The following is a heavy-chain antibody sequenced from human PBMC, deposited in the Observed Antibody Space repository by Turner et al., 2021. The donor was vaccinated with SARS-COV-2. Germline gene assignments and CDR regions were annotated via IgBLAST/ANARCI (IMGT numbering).Heavy chain of an antibody. CDR3: ARDGGGIVATMGTIDYYYYAMDV. J-gene: IGHJ6*02. CDR1: GFTFSSYA. CDR2: ISYDGSNK. D-gene: IGHD5-12*01. V-gene: IGHV3-30-3*01. Sequence: QVQLVESGGGVVQPGRSLRLSCAASGFTFSSYAMLWVRQAPGKGLEWVAVISYDGSNKYYADSVKGRFTISRDNSKNTLYLQMNSLRAEDTAVYYCARDGGGIVATMGTIDYYYYAMDVWGQGTTVTVSS.